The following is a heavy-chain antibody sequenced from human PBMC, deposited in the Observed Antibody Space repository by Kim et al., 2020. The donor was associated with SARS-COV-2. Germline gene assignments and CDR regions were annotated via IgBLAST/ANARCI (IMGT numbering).Heavy chain of an antibody. Sequence: GGSLRLSCAASGFTFSSYAMNWVRQAPGKGLEWVSAISGGGGSMYYADSVKGRFTISRDNSKNMLYLQMNSLRAEDTAVYYCATNSGTYYGELDYWGQGTLVTVSS. V-gene: IGHV3-23*01. D-gene: IGHD1-26*01. CDR1: GFTFSSYA. CDR2: ISGGGGSM. J-gene: IGHJ4*02. CDR3: ATNSGTYYGELDY.